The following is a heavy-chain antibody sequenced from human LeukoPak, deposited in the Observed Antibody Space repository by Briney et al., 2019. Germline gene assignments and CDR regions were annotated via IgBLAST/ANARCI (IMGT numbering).Heavy chain of an antibody. Sequence: LPGGSLRLSCAASGFTFSSHAMSWVRQAPGKGLERVSVIGTCIVDTYYADSVKGRFTISRDNSKNTVYLQLNSLRAEDTAVYYCAKRVAAPGRTYYFDHWGQGTLVIVSS. CDR2: IGTCIVDT. CDR3: AKRVAAPGRTYYFDH. J-gene: IGHJ4*02. CDR1: GFTFSSHA. V-gene: IGHV3-23*01. D-gene: IGHD6-13*01.